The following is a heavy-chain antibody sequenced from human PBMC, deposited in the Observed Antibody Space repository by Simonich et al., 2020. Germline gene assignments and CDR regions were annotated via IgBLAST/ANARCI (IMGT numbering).Heavy chain of an antibody. J-gene: IGHJ3*02. CDR2: INPTSGGT. CDR3: ARVRFEAFDI. V-gene: IGHV1-2*02. CDR1: GYPFPGSY. Sequence: QVHLVQSGAEVKKPGASVKVSCKASGYPFPGSYMHGVRQAPGQGLEWMGWINPTSGGTNYAQKVQGRVTMTRDTSISTAYMELSRLRSDDTAVYYCARVRFEAFDIWGQGTMVTVSS.